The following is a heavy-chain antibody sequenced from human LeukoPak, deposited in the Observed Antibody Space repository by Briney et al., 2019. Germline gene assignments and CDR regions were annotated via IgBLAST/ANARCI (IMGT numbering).Heavy chain of an antibody. D-gene: IGHD3-22*01. J-gene: IGHJ4*02. V-gene: IGHV3-15*01. CDR1: GFTFSNAW. Sequence: GGSLRLSCAASGFTFSNAWMSWVRQAPGKGLEWVGRIKSKTDGGTTDYAAPVKGRFTISRDDSKNTLYLQMNSLRAEDTAVYYCAKDRGMIVPYYFDYWGQGTLVTVSS. CDR2: IKSKTDGGTT. CDR3: AKDRGMIVPYYFDY.